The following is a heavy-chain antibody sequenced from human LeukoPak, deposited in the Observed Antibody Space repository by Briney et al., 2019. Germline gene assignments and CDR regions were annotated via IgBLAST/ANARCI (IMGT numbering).Heavy chain of an antibody. CDR2: IYPSGLT. CDR1: GFAVSNTY. Sequence: GGSLRLSCAASGFAVSNTYMSWVRQAPEKGLEWVSLIYPSGLTYYADSVKGRFSISRHHSNSTLSLRMDTLRPDDTAVYHCARGGVGSILRYGLDVWGQGTTVIVSS. CDR3: ARGGVGSILRYGLDV. D-gene: IGHD5-24*01. V-gene: IGHV3-53*04. J-gene: IGHJ6*02.